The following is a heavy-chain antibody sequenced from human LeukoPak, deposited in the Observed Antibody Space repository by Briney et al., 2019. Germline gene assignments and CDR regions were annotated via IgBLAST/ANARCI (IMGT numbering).Heavy chain of an antibody. D-gene: IGHD3-3*01. CDR1: GGSISSSNYY. CDR2: IYYRGST. CDR3: AGHVLVSRDRSITIFGVVLRRYWFDP. J-gene: IGHJ5*02. V-gene: IGHV4-39*01. Sequence: SETLSLTCTVSGGSISSSNYYWGWIRQPPGKGLEWIGSIYYRGSTYYNPSLKSRVTISVDTSKNQFSLKLSSVTAADTAVYYCAGHVLVSRDRSITIFGVVLRRYWFDPWGQGTLVTVSS.